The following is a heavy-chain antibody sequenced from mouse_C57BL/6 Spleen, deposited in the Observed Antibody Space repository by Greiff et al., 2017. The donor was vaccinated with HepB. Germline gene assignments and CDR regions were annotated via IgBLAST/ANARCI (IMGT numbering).Heavy chain of an antibody. D-gene: IGHD4-1*01. CDR1: GYTFTSYW. J-gene: IGHJ2*01. V-gene: IGHV1-55*01. CDR3: ATGETGGYYFDY. Sequence: QVHVKQPGAELVKPGASVKMSCKASGYTFTSYWITWVKQRPGQGLEWIGDIYPGSGSTNYNEKFKSKATLTVDTSSSTAYMQLSSLTSEDSAVYYCATGETGGYYFDYWGQGTTLTVSS. CDR2: IYPGSGST.